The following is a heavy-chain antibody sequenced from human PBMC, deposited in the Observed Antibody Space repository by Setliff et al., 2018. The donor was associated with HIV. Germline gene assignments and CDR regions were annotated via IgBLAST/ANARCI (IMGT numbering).Heavy chain of an antibody. D-gene: IGHD2-2*01. CDR2: IRYDASNK. J-gene: IGHJ6*03. Sequence: GEYLRLSCAPSGFTFSDYGIHWVRQAPGKGLEWLTYIRYDASNKFYADSVKGRFTISRDNSKNTPFLQLNSLRVDDTAVYYCAKSCDVPSKPGPYYYSMDVWGKGTTVTVSS. V-gene: IGHV3-30*02. CDR3: AKSCDVPSKPGPYYYSMDV. CDR1: GFTFSDYG.